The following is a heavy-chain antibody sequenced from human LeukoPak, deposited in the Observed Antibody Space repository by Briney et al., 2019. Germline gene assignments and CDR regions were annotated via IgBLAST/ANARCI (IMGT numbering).Heavy chain of an antibody. CDR1: GGTFSSYA. CDR2: IIPIFGTA. J-gene: IGHJ6*03. CDR3: ARSRQYYYYYMDV. V-gene: IGHV1-69*06. Sequence: ASVKVSCKASGGTFSSYAISWVRQAPGQGLEWMGGIIPIFGTANYAQKFQGRVTITADKSTSTAYMELSSLRSEDTAVYYCARSRQYYYYYMDVWGKGTTVTVYS.